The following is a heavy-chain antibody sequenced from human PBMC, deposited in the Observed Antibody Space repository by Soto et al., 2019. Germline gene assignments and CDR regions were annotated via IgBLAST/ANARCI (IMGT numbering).Heavy chain of an antibody. V-gene: IGHV3-23*01. CDR1: GFTFSSYA. Sequence: PGGSLRLSCAASGFTFSSYAMSWVRQAPGKGLEWVSAISGSGGSTYYADSVKGRFTISRDNSKNTLYLQMNSLRAEDTAVYYCAKDPLGSITMVRGVIIGSWGQGTLVTVSS. CDR3: AKDPLGSITMVRGVIIGS. CDR2: ISGSGGST. D-gene: IGHD3-10*01. J-gene: IGHJ4*02.